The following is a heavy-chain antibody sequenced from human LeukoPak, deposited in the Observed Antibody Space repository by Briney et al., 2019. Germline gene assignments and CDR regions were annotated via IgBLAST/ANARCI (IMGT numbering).Heavy chain of an antibody. CDR3: ARHLAAARYYYGMDV. Sequence: PGESLKISRKGSGYSFTSYWIGWVRQMPGKGLEWMGIIYPGDSDTRYSPSFQGQVTISADKSISTAYLQWSSLKASDTAMYYCARHLAAARYYYGMDVWGQGTTVTVSS. V-gene: IGHV5-51*01. J-gene: IGHJ6*02. D-gene: IGHD6-13*01. CDR2: IYPGDSDT. CDR1: GYSFTSYW.